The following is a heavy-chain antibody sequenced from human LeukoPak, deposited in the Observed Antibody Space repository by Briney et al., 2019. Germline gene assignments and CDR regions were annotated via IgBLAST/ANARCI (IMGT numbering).Heavy chain of an antibody. D-gene: IGHD3-9*01. CDR1: GYTFTGYY. CDR2: INPNSGGT. J-gene: IGHJ4*02. V-gene: IGHV1-2*02. Sequence: GASVKVSCKASGYTFTGYYMHWVRQAPGQGLEWMGWINPNSGGTNYAQKLQGRVTMTRDTSISTAYMELSRLRSDDTAVYYCARETGGVLRYFDWSEFDYWGQGTLVTVSS. CDR3: ARETGGVLRYFDWSEFDY.